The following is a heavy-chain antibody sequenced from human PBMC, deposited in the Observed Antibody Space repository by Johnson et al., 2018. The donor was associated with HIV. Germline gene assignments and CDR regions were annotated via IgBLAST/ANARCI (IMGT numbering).Heavy chain of an antibody. Sequence: VQLVESGGGLVQPGGSLRLSCAASGFTFSSYAMHWVRQAPGKGLEYVSAISSNGGSTYYANSVKGRFTISRDNSNNTLYLQMGSLRAEDMAVYYCAREASGSLDAFDIWGQGTMVTVSS. V-gene: IGHV3-64*01. CDR3: AREASGSLDAFDI. D-gene: IGHD1-26*01. CDR2: ISSNGGST. J-gene: IGHJ3*02. CDR1: GFTFSSYA.